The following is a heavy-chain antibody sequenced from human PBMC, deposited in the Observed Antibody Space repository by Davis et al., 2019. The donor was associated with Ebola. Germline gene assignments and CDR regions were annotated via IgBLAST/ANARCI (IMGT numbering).Heavy chain of an antibody. V-gene: IGHV3-74*01. Sequence: PGGSLRLSCVGSEFTFRSYWFHWVRQAPGKGLEWVSRIDTDGSTTNYADSVRGRFTISRDNAKNTLFLQMNSLRADDTAVYYCARGAGYCNGGGCYGRDYFDYWGQGTLVTVSS. CDR3: ARGAGYCNGGGCYGRDYFDY. CDR1: EFTFRSYW. J-gene: IGHJ4*02. D-gene: IGHD2-15*01. CDR2: IDTDGSTT.